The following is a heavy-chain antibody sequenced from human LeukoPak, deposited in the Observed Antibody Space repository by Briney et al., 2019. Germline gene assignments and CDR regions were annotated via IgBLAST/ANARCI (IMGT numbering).Heavy chain of an antibody. CDR2: ISSSSSYI. J-gene: IGHJ1*01. CDR3: AGSTNGPTAGYFQH. V-gene: IGHV3-21*01. D-gene: IGHD2-8*01. CDR1: GFTFSSYS. Sequence: GGSLRLSCAASGFTFSSYSMNWVRQAPGKGLEWVSSISSSSSYIYYADSVKGRFTISRDNAKNSLYLQMNSLRAEDTAVYYCAGSTNGPTAGYFQHWGQGTLVTVSS.